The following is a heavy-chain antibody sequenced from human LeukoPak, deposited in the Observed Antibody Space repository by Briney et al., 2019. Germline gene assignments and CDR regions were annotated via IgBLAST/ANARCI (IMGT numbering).Heavy chain of an antibody. J-gene: IGHJ6*01. CDR3: AKMKGHPLPKYYMDV. Sequence: GGSLRLSCAASRFTFSGFAMSWVRRTPGKGLEWVSGISGSGDNTLYADSVKGRFTISRDNSKNTLYLEMNSLRAEDTAIYYCAKMKGHPLPKYYMDVWGQGTTVTVSS. V-gene: IGHV3-23*01. D-gene: IGHD1-26*01. CDR1: RFTFSGFA. CDR2: ISGSGDNT.